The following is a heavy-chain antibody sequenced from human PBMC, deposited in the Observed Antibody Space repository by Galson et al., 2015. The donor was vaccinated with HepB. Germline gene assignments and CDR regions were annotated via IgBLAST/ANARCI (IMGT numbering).Heavy chain of an antibody. V-gene: IGHV1-69*06. J-gene: IGHJ5*02. Sequence: SVKVSCKASGGVFNTHAINWVRQAPGHGLEWMGGIMPLFGTPKYAPKFEGRVTITADKSTEITHMELSSLRSEDTAVYFCARDGGGSYFPLNWFDPWGQGTLVTVSS. D-gene: IGHD3-10*01. CDR3: ARDGGGSYFPLNWFDP. CDR1: GGVFNTHA. CDR2: IMPLFGTP.